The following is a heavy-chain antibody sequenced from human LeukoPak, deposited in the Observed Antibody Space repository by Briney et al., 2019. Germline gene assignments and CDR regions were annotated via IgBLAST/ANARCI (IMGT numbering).Heavy chain of an antibody. CDR1: GFTFSSYS. J-gene: IGHJ4*02. Sequence: PGGSLRLSCAASGFTFSSYSMNWVRQAPGKRLEWVSSISSSSSYIYYADSVKGRFTISRDNAKNSLYLQMNSLRAEDTAVYYCARDLGYYYDSSGYYYTDWGQGTLVTVSS. V-gene: IGHV3-21*01. D-gene: IGHD3-22*01. CDR2: ISSSSSYI. CDR3: ARDLGYYYDSSGYYYTD.